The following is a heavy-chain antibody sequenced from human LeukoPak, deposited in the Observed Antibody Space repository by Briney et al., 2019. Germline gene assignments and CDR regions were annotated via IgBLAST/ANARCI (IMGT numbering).Heavy chain of an antibody. CDR1: GYSFTSYW. Sequence: GESLKISCKGSGYSFTSYWIGWVRQMPGKGLEWTGIINPGDSDTRYSPSFQGQVTISADKSISTAYLQWSSLKASDTAMYYCARRMVRGVIITAFDYWGQGTLVTVSS. J-gene: IGHJ4*02. CDR2: INPGDSDT. CDR3: ARRMVRGVIITAFDY. D-gene: IGHD3-10*01. V-gene: IGHV5-51*01.